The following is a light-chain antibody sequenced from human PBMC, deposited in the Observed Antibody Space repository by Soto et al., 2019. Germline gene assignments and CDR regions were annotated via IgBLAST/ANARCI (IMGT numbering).Light chain of an antibody. J-gene: IGLJ3*02. CDR1: SSDVGGYNY. Sequence: QSVLTQPASVSGSPGQSITISCTGTSSDVGGYNYVSWYQQHPGKAPKLMIYEVSNRPSGVSNRFPGSKSGNTASLTISGLQAEDEGFYYCSSYTSSATPWVFGGGTKVTVL. CDR2: EVS. CDR3: SSYTSSATPWV. V-gene: IGLV2-14*01.